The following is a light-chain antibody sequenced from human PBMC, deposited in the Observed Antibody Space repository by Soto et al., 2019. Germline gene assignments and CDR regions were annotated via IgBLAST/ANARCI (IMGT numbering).Light chain of an antibody. CDR2: DAS. CDR3: QQYRGKPFT. J-gene: IGKJ2*01. Sequence: DIQMTQSPSTLSASVGDRVTIACRASQSIDSWLAWYQQKPGKAPKFLIYDASDLESGVPSRFSGSGCGTEFTLTISSLQPDDFATYYCQQYRGKPFTFGQGTKVEIK. CDR1: QSIDSW. V-gene: IGKV1-5*01.